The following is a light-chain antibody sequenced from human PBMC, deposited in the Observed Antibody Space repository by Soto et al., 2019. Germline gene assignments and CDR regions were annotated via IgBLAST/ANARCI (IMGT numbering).Light chain of an antibody. CDR1: QSVFTS. CDR2: GAA. V-gene: IGKV3-15*01. J-gene: IGKJ1*01. Sequence: EIVMTQSPATLSVSPGERATLSCRASQSVFTSLAWYQQKPGQAPRLLIYGAATRATGIPARFSGSGSGTEFTLTISSLHSEDFAVYYCHQYNKWPRTFGQGTKVDIK. CDR3: HQYNKWPRT.